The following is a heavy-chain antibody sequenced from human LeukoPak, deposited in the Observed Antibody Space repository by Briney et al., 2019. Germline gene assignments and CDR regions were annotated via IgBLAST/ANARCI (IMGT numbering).Heavy chain of an antibody. CDR1: GGSISSYY. CDR3: AREPLSIVVVPARYLDL. J-gene: IGHJ2*01. V-gene: IGHV4-4*07. D-gene: IGHD2-2*01. CDR2: IYTSGST. Sequence: SETLSLTCTVSGGSISSYYWSWIRQPAGKGLEWIGRIYTSGSTNYNPSLKSRVTMSVDTSKNQFSLKLSSVTAADTAVYYCAREPLSIVVVPARYLDLWGRGTLVTVSS.